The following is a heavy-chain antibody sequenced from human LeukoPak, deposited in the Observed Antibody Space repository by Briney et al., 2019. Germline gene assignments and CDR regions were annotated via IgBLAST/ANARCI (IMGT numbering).Heavy chain of an antibody. J-gene: IGHJ4*02. CDR2: INHSGSS. CDR3: ARTRYYYNSRSYGAPYYFDY. Sequence: SETLSLTCAVYGGSFSDYYWSWIRQPPGKGLEWIGEINHSGSSNNHPSLKSRVTISVDTSKNQFSLKLSSVTAADTAVYYCARTRYYYNSRSYGAPYYFDYWGQGTLVTVSS. D-gene: IGHD3-10*01. V-gene: IGHV4-34*01. CDR1: GGSFSDYY.